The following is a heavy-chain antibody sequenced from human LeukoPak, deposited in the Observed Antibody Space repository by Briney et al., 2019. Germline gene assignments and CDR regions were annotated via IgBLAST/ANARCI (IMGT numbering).Heavy chain of an antibody. V-gene: IGHV3-66*01. J-gene: IGHJ6*02. Sequence: PGGSLRLSCAASGFTVSSNYMSWVRQAQGKGLEWVSVIYSGGSTYYADSVKGRFTISRDNSKNTLYLQMNSLRAEDTAVYYCARDMIYCSGGSCYPIYHYYYGMDVWGQGTTVTVSS. D-gene: IGHD2-15*01. CDR2: IYSGGST. CDR3: ARDMIYCSGGSCYPIYHYYYGMDV. CDR1: GFTVSSNY.